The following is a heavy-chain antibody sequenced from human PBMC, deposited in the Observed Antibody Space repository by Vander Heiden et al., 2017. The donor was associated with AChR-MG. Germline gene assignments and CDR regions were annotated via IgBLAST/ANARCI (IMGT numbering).Heavy chain of an antibody. CDR2: INHSGST. J-gene: IGHJ2*01. V-gene: IGHV4-34*01. Sequence: QVQLQQWGAGLLKPSETLSLTCAVYGGSFSGYYWSWIRQPPGKGLEWIGEINHSGSTNYNPALKGRVNISVDTSKNQFSLKLSSVTAAETAVYYCARGTRYSSGWYSEWYFDLWGRGTLVTVSS. D-gene: IGHD6-19*01. CDR1: GGSFSGYY. CDR3: ARGTRYSSGWYSEWYFDL.